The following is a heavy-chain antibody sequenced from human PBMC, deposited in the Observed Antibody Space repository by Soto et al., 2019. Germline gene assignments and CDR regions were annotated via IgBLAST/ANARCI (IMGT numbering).Heavy chain of an antibody. CDR2: IYYSGST. CDR3: ASPGIAAAGPFDY. D-gene: IGHD6-13*01. Sequence: PSETLSLTCTVSGGSISSDYWSWIRQPPGKGLEWIGYIYYSGSTNYNPSLKSRVTISVDTSKTQFSLKLSSVTAADSAVYYCASPGIAAAGPFDYWGQGTLVTVS. V-gene: IGHV4-59*08. J-gene: IGHJ4*02. CDR1: GGSISSDY.